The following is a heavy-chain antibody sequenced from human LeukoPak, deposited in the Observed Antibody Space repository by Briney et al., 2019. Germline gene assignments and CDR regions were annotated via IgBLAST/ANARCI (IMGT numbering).Heavy chain of an antibody. V-gene: IGHV1-69*13. CDR2: IIPIFGTA. CDR1: GGTFSSYA. D-gene: IGHD3-22*01. CDR3: ARGFRSYDSSGYPRVDFDY. Sequence: SVKVSCKASGGTFSSYATSWVRQAPGQGLEWMGGIIPIFGTANYAQKFQGRVTITADESTSTAYMELSSLRSEDTAVYYCARGFRSYDSSGYPRVDFDYWGQGTLVTVSS. J-gene: IGHJ4*02.